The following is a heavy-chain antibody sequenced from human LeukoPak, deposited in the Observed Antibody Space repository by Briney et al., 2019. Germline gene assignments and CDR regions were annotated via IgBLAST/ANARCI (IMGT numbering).Heavy chain of an antibody. J-gene: IGHJ4*02. CDR2: INPSGGST. D-gene: IGHD3-10*01. CDR1: GYTFTSYY. CDR3: ARESRRITMVRGVINYYFDY. Sequence: ASVKVSCKASGYTFTSYYMHWVRQAPGQGLEWMGIINPSGGSTSYAQKFQGRVTMTRDTSTSTVYMELSSLRSDDTAVYYCARESRRITMVRGVINYYFDYWGQGTLVTVSS. V-gene: IGHV1-46*01.